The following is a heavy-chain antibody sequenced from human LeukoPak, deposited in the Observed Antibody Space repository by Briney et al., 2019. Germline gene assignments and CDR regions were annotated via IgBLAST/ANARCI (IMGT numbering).Heavy chain of an antibody. CDR3: ARVAAAGFAYDKFDP. D-gene: IGHD6-13*01. V-gene: IGHV1-46*01. CDR1: GYTXTSYY. Sequence: ASVKVSCKASGYTXTSYYMHWVRQAPGQGLEWMGIINPSGASTNYAQKFQGRVNMTRDTSTNTVYMELGSLRSEDTAVYYYARVAAAGFAYDKFDPWGQGTLVTVSS. CDR2: INPSGAST. J-gene: IGHJ5*02.